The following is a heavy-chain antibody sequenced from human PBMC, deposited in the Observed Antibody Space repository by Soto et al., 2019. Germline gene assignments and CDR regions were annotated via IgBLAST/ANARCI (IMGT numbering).Heavy chain of an antibody. Sequence: GESLKISCKGSGYSFTSYWISWVRQMPGKGLEWMGRIDPSDSYTNYSPSFQGHVTISADQSISTAYLQWSSLKASDTAMYYCARHEAALRRHYGMDVWGQGTTVTVSS. V-gene: IGHV5-10-1*01. CDR2: IDPSDSYT. D-gene: IGHD6-13*01. CDR1: GYSFTSYW. CDR3: ARHEAALRRHYGMDV. J-gene: IGHJ6*02.